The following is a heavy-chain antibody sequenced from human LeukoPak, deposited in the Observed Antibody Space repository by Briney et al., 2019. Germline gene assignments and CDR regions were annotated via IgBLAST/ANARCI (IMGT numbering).Heavy chain of an antibody. CDR3: ARVRYSSGWPLLDY. V-gene: IGHV1-18*01. CDR2: ISAYNGNT. Sequence: ASVKVSCKASGYTFTSYGISWVRQAPGQGLEWMGWISAYNGNTNYAQKLQGRVTMTTDTSTSTAYMELRSLRSDDTAVYYCARVRYSSGWPLLDYWGQGTLVTVSS. D-gene: IGHD6-19*01. J-gene: IGHJ4*02. CDR1: GYTFTSYG.